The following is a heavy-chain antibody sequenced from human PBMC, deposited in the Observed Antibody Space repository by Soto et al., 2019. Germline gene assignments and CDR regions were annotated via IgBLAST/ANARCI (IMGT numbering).Heavy chain of an antibody. CDR3: ERDPAIYSGKFDYGLDV. CDR2: IGTSGKTI. CDR1: GFTFSSYE. D-gene: IGHD4-4*01. V-gene: IGHV3-48*03. Sequence: PGGSLRLSCAVSGFTFSSYEMNWVRQAPGKGLEWVSYIGTSGKTIYYADSVRGRFTISRDNAKNSLYLQMNSLRAEDTAVYFCERDPAIYSGKFDYGLDVWGRGTTVTVSS. J-gene: IGHJ6*02.